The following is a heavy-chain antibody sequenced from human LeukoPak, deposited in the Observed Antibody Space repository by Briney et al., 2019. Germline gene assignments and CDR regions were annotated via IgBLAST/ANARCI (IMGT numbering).Heavy chain of an antibody. Sequence: ASVKVSCKASVFTFTNSAMQWVRQARGQRLEWIGWIVVGSGNTNYAQKFQERVTITRDMSTSTAYMELSSLRSEDTAIYYCAADELQWLHWGQGTLVTVSS. CDR2: IVVGSGNT. CDR1: VFTFTNSA. J-gene: IGHJ4*02. CDR3: AADELQWLH. D-gene: IGHD6-19*01. V-gene: IGHV1-58*02.